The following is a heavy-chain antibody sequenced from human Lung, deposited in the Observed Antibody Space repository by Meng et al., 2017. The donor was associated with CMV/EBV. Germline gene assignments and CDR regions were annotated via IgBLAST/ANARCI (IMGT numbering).Heavy chain of an antibody. D-gene: IGHD6-19*01. CDR1: GYTFTHHG. CDR2: ISCYNGDT. CDR3: ARDPSNTSGRYAYFDY. V-gene: IGHV1-18*01. Sequence: QVPLVQSEAEVKKPGASMRVSCKASGYTFTHHGISWIRQAPGQGLEWMGWISCYNGDTNYAQKLQGRVTMTTDTSTNTAYMDLRGLRSDDTAVYYCARDPSNTSGRYAYFDYWGQGTLVTVSS. J-gene: IGHJ4*02.